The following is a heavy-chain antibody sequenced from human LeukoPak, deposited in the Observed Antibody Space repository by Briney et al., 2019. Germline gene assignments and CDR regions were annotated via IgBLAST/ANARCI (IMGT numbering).Heavy chain of an antibody. V-gene: IGHV1-46*01. D-gene: IGHD7-27*01. CDR3: ARDNWGSEGWFDP. CDR2: INPSGGST. Sequence: GASVKVSCKASGYTFTSYYMHWVRQAPGQGFEWMGIINPSGGSTSYAQKFQGRVTMTRDMSTSKVYMELSSLRSEDTAVYYCARDNWGSEGWFDPWGQGTLVTVSS. J-gene: IGHJ5*02. CDR1: GYTFTSYY.